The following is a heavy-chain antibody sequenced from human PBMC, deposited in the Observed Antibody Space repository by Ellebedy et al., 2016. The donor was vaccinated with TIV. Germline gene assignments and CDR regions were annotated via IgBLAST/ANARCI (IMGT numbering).Heavy chain of an antibody. J-gene: IGHJ4*02. CDR1: GFTFSDYY. V-gene: IGHV3-11*06. CDR2: ISSSSSYT. D-gene: IGHD4-23*01. Sequence: PGGSLRLSCAASGFTFSDYYMSWIRQAPGKGLEWVSYISSSSSYTNYADSVKGRFTISRDNSKNTLYLQMNSLRAEDAAVYYCARDMGTTVVTPTFDYWGQGTLVTVSS. CDR3: ARDMGTTVVTPTFDY.